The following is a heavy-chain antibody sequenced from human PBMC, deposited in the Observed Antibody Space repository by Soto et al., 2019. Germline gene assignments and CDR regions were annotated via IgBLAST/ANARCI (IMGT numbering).Heavy chain of an antibody. CDR1: GFTFDDYA. CDR3: AKDMRRLGNYCSSTSCYRYYYYGMDV. V-gene: IGHV3-9*01. D-gene: IGHD2-2*02. CDR2: IRWNSGST. Sequence: SLRLSCAASGFTFDDYAMHWGRQAPGKGLEGGSRIRWNSGSTGYADSVKGRFTISRDNAKNSLYLQMNSLRAEDTALYYCAKDMRRLGNYCSSTSCYRYYYYGMDVWGQGTTVTVSS. J-gene: IGHJ6*02.